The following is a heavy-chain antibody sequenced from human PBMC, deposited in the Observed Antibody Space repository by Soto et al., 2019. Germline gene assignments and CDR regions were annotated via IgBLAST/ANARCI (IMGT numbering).Heavy chain of an antibody. Sequence: SETLSLTCTVSGGSTSSSSYYWGWIRQPPGKGLEWIGSIYYSGSTYYNPSLKSRVTISVDTSKNQFSLKLSSVTAADTAVYYCARHEERSGWYNWFDPWGQGTLVTVSS. CDR1: GGSTSSSSYY. CDR3: ARHEERSGWYNWFDP. V-gene: IGHV4-39*01. J-gene: IGHJ5*02. CDR2: IYYSGST. D-gene: IGHD6-19*01.